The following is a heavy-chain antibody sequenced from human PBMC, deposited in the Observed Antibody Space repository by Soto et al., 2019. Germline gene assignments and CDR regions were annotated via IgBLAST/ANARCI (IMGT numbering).Heavy chain of an antibody. CDR3: VKDRDSNSWPSRDV. V-gene: IGHV1-18*01. D-gene: IGHD3-22*01. CDR1: GYTFTRNG. CDR2: ISPKSGSI. J-gene: IGHJ6*02. Sequence: ASVKVSCKTSGYTFTRNGISWVRQAPGQGLEWMGWISPKSGSIKYAQKFQGRVIMTTDTSTSTAYMELRSQRSNDTAVYYCVKDRDSNSWPSRDVWGPGTTVTVSS.